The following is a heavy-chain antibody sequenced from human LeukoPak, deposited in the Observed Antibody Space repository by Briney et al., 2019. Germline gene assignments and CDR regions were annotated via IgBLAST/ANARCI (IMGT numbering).Heavy chain of an antibody. V-gene: IGHV1-69*05. CDR3: ASAYYYDSSGYYEEGFVDY. CDR2: IIPIFGTA. J-gene: IGHJ4*02. CDR1: GYTFTSYG. Sequence: SVKVSCKASGYTFTSYGISWVRQAPGQGLEWMGRIIPIFGTANYAQKFQGRVTITTDESTSTAYMELSSLRSEDTAVYYCASAYYYDSSGYYEEGFVDYWGQGTLVTVSS. D-gene: IGHD3-22*01.